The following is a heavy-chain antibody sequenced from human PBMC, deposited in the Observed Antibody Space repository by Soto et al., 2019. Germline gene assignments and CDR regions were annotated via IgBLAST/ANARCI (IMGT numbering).Heavy chain of an antibody. D-gene: IGHD6-19*01. V-gene: IGHV3-30-3*01. J-gene: IGHJ2*01. Sequence: QVQLVESGGGIVQPGRSLRLSWTASGFTFSTYAMQWVRQAPGKGLEWVAVVSSEGGTQFYADSVKGRFTISRDNSNHALYLQMSSLTTEDAAIYYCAREKYCSGHVIGSLDLWGRGTLVSVSS. CDR2: VSSEGGTQ. CDR3: AREKYCSGHVIGSLDL. CDR1: GFTFSTYA.